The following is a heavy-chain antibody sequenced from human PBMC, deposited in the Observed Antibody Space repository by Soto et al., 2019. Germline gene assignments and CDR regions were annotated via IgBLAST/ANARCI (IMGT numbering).Heavy chain of an antibody. Sequence: QVQLVESGGGVVQPGRSLRLSCAASGFSFSTYAIHWVRQAPGKGLEWVAVISYDGSNKYYADSVKGRFTISRDNSKNTLYLQMTSLRAEDTAVYYCARDGTVRSGYYHDYWGQGTLVTVSS. CDR2: ISYDGSNK. V-gene: IGHV3-30*04. J-gene: IGHJ4*02. CDR3: ARDGTVRSGYYHDY. CDR1: GFSFSTYA. D-gene: IGHD3-22*01.